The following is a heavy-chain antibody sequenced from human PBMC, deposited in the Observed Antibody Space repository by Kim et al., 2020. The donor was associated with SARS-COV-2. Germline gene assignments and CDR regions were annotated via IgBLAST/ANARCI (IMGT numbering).Heavy chain of an antibody. CDR3: AKDNHPIGRSSSQFDY. V-gene: IGHV3-23*01. Sequence: GGSLRLSCAASGFTFSSYAMSWVRQAPGKGLEWVSAISGSGGSTYYADSVKGRFTISRDNSKNTLYLQMNSLRAEDTAVYYCAKDNHPIGRSSSQFDYWGQGTLVTVSS. CDR1: GFTFSSYA. CDR2: ISGSGGST. J-gene: IGHJ4*02. D-gene: IGHD6-13*01.